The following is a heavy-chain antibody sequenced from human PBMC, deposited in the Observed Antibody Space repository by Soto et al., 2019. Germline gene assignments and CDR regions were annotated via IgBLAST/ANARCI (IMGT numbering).Heavy chain of an antibody. CDR1: GGSIRGIRW. D-gene: IGHD3-22*01. V-gene: IGHV4-4*02. CDR2: IYHSGST. CDR3: ARDYLTYYYDSSGPHAFDI. Sequence: LSLTCAIAGGSIRGIRWGRRGGQRAGKGLEWIGEIYHSGSTNYTPSLKSRVTISVDKSKNQFSLKLSSVTAADTAVYYCARDYLTYYYDSSGPHAFDIWGQGTMVT. J-gene: IGHJ3*02.